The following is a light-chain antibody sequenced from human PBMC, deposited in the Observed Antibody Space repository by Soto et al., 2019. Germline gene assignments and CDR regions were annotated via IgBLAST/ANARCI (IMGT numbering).Light chain of an antibody. CDR1: QGIGND. Sequence: DIQMTQSPSSLSASVGDRVTITCRASQGIGNDLGWYQQKPGNAPKRLIFAASSLQSGVPSRFSGSESGTQFTITISSPQSEDHRTYYCQQHNSDPLTFGGGTKVEVQ. J-gene: IGKJ4*01. CDR3: QQHNSDPLT. V-gene: IGKV1-17*01. CDR2: AAS.